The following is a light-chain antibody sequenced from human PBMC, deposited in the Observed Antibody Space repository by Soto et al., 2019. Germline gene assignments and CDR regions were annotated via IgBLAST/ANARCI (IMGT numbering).Light chain of an antibody. J-gene: IGKJ1*01. CDR1: QTISSN. Sequence: EIVLTQSPGTLSLSPGERATLSCRASQTISSNLAWYQQKPGQAPRLLIHSASTRATGIPARFSGSGSGTEFTLTISSLQSEDFAVYYCQQYHNWPWTFGQGTKVDI. V-gene: IGKV3-15*01. CDR2: SAS. CDR3: QQYHNWPWT.